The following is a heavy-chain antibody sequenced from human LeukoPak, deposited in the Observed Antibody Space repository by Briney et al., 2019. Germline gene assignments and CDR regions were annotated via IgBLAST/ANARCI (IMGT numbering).Heavy chain of an antibody. V-gene: IGHV3-9*01. J-gene: IGHJ4*01. Sequence: GGSLRLSCAASGFTFDDYAMHWVRQAPGKGLEWVSGISWNSGSIGYADSVKGRFTISRDNAKNSLYLQMNSLRAEDTALYYCAKARQFYYFDYWGHGTLVTVSS. CDR3: AKARQFYYFDY. D-gene: IGHD5-24*01. CDR2: ISWNSGSI. CDR1: GFTFDDYA.